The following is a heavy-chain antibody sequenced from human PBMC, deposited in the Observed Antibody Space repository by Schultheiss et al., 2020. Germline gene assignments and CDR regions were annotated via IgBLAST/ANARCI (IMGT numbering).Heavy chain of an antibody. CDR1: GGSISSGSYY. D-gene: IGHD6-19*01. V-gene: IGHV4-61*02. J-gene: IGHJ6*02. CDR3: ARDHSSGWYSYYYYYYGMDV. Sequence: SETLSLTCTVSGGSISSGSYYWSWIRQPAGKGLEWIGRIYTSGSTNYNPSLKSRVTISVDTSKNQFSLKLSSVTAADTAVYYCARDHSSGWYSYYYYYYGMDVWGQGTMVTVSS. CDR2: IYTSGST.